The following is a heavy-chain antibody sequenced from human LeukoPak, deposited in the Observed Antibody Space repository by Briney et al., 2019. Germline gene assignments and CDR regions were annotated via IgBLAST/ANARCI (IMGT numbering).Heavy chain of an antibody. V-gene: IGHV4-39*01. J-gene: IGHJ4*02. CDR3: ARPGDGYNLGY. CDR2: LYYSGNT. D-gene: IGHD5-24*01. CDR1: GGSISSSSYY. Sequence: SEALSLTCTVSGGSISSSSYYWGWIRQPPGKGLEWIGTLYYSGNTYYNPSLKSRVTISVDTSKNQFSLKLTSVTAADTAVYYCARPGDGYNLGYWGQGTLVTVSS.